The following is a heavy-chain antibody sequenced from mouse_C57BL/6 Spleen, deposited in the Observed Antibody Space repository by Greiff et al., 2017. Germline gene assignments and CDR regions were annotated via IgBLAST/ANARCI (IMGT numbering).Heavy chain of an antibody. Sequence: VHVKQSGPELVKPGASVKISCKASGYSFTDYNMNWVKQSNGKSLEWIGVINPNYGTTSYNQKFKGKATLTVDQSSSTAYMQLNSLTSEDSAVYYCARSRDDGSSYDWYFDVWGTGTTVTVSS. CDR1: GYSFTDYN. D-gene: IGHD1-1*01. J-gene: IGHJ1*03. V-gene: IGHV1-39*01. CDR2: INPNYGTT. CDR3: ARSRDDGSSYDWYFDV.